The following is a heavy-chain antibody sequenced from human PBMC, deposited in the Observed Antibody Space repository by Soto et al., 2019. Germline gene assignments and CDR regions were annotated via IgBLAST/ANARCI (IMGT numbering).Heavy chain of an antibody. V-gene: IGHV1-46*04. CDR1: RYIFSGHY. J-gene: IGHJ4*02. CDR3: ARAGSGLDSELFDY. Sequence: GASVKVSCKAPRYIFSGHYFHWVRRAPGQGLEWMAIINPSGLSTIYAEKLQDRVTVTRDSSTDTVYMELSSLTYDDTAVYYCARAGSGLDSELFDYWGQGTQVTVSS. D-gene: IGHD3-10*01. CDR2: INPSGLST.